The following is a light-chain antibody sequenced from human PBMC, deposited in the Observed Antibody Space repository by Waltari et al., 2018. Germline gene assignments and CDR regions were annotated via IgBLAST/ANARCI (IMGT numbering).Light chain of an antibody. CDR1: EDIRND. J-gene: IGKJ4*01. V-gene: IGKV1-6*01. CDR3: LQDYIFPLT. Sequence: AIQMTQSPSSLSASVGDRVTITCRASEDIRNDLGWYQQKPGKAPRLLIFAASTLQSGVPSKFSGSGSGTDFTLTISSLQPEDFATYFCLQDYIFPLTFGGGTTVEI. CDR2: AAS.